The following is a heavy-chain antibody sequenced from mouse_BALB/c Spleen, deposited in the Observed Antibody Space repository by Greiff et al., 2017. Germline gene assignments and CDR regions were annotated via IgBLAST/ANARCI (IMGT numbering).Heavy chain of an antibody. J-gene: IGHJ4*01. CDR2: IRNKANGYTT. CDR1: GFTFTDYY. V-gene: IGHV7-3*02. D-gene: IGHD1-1*01. Sequence: DVKLVESGGGLVQPGGSLRLSCATSGFTFTDYYMSWVRQPPGKALEWLGFIRNKANGYTTEYSASVKGRFTISRDNSQSILYLQMNTLRAEDSATYYCARDTYYYGSSNYYAMDYWGQGTSVTVSS. CDR3: ARDTYYYGSSNYYAMDY.